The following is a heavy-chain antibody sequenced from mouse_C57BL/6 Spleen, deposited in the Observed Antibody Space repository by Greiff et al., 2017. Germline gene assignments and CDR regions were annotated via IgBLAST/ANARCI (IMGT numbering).Heavy chain of an antibody. CDR3: AKKGDYDYGDDGFAY. J-gene: IGHJ3*01. CDR2: ILRGGST. V-gene: IGHV2-5*01. D-gene: IGHD2-4*01. CDR1: GFSLTSYG. Sequence: VQLVESGPGLVQPSQSLSITCTVSGFSLTSYGVNWVRQSPGKGLEWLGGILRGGSTDYNAAFISRLSIPKDNSKSQVFFKMNSLQADDTAIYYCAKKGDYDYGDDGFAYWGQGTLVTVSA.